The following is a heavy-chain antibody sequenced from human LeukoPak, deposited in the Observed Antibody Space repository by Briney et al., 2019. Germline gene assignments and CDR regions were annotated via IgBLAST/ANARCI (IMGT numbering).Heavy chain of an antibody. CDR1: EFSSYS. V-gene: IGHV3-48*04. CDR3: ARGAPPDTAMVYDAFDI. J-gene: IGHJ3*02. D-gene: IGHD5-18*01. Sequence: GGSLRLSCAASEFSSYSMNWVRQAPGKGLEWVSYISSSSTIYYADSVKGRFTISRGNAKNSLYLQMNSLRAEDTAVYYCARGAPPDTAMVYDAFDIWGQGTMVTVSS. CDR2: ISSSSTI.